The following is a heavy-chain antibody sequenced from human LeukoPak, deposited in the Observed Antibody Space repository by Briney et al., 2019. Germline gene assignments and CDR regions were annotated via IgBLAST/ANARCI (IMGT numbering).Heavy chain of an antibody. CDR1: GFTFSSYG. Sequence: PGRPLRLACAASGFTFSSYGMHWVRQAPGKGLEWVAVIWYDGSNKYYADSVKGRFTISRDNSKNTLYLQMNSLRAEDTAVYYCARTGTTHYQYYGMDVWGQGTTVTVSS. J-gene: IGHJ6*02. CDR2: IWYDGSNK. V-gene: IGHV3-33*01. D-gene: IGHD1-1*01. CDR3: ARTGTTHYQYYGMDV.